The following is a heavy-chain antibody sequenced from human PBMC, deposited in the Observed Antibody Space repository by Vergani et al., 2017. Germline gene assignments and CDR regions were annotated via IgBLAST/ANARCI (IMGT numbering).Heavy chain of an antibody. CDR2: IYYSGGT. V-gene: IGHV4-59*01. J-gene: IGHJ6*03. Sequence: QVQLQESGPGLVKPSETLSLTCTVSGGSISSYYWSWIRQPPGKGLDWIGYIYYSGGTNYNPSLKSRVTISVDTSKNQFSLKLTSVTAADTAVYYCARGDIVVVPAARLYYYYYMDVWGKGTTVTVSS. CDR3: ARGDIVVVPAARLYYYYYMDV. CDR1: GGSISSYY. D-gene: IGHD2-2*01.